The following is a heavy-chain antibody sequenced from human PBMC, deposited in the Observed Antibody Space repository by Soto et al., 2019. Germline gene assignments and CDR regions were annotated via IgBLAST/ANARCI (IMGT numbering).Heavy chain of an antibody. V-gene: IGHV1-3*01. CDR1: GYTFTSYA. J-gene: IGHJ4*02. CDR2: INAGNGNT. D-gene: IGHD3-22*01. CDR3: AREYSYGDYYDSSGYYYGY. Sequence: GASVKVSCKASGYTFTSYAMHWVRQAPGQRLEWMGWINAGNGNTKYSQKFQGRVTITRDTSASTAYMELSSLRSEDTAVYYCAREYSYGDYYDSSGYYYGYWGQGTLVTVSS.